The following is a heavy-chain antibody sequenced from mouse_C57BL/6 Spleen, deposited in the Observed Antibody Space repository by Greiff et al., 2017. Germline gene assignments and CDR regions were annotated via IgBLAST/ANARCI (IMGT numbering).Heavy chain of an antibody. Sequence: QVHVKQSGAELVKPGASVKLSCKASGYTFTEYTIHWVKQRSGQGLEWIGWFYPGSGSIKYNEKFKDKATLPADTSSSTASMELSRLTSEDSAVYFCARHEEGIYLHYDYDGGGYAMDYWGQGTSVTVSS. CDR3: ARHEEGIYLHYDYDGGGYAMDY. J-gene: IGHJ4*01. CDR1: GYTFTEYT. CDR2: FYPGSGSI. V-gene: IGHV1-62-2*01. D-gene: IGHD2-4*01.